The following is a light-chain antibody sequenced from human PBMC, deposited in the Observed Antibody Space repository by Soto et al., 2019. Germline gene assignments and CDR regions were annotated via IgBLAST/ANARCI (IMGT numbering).Light chain of an antibody. Sequence: QSARTEPACVSVSAGQSITISCTGTSSDVGSHKLVSWYQQYPGKAPKLIIFEASKRPSGVSNRFSGSKSGRTASLTISGLQAEDEADYYCCSNADGSAYVFGTGTKVTVL. CDR1: SSDVGSHKL. CDR2: EAS. V-gene: IGLV2-23*01. J-gene: IGLJ1*01. CDR3: CSNADGSAYV.